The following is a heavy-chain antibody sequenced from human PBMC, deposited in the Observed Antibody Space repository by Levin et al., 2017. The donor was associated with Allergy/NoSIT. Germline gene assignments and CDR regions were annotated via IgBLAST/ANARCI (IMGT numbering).Heavy chain of an antibody. V-gene: IGHV4-39*07. CDR1: GGSISNSNFY. D-gene: IGHD6-19*01. CDR3: AGQWYSSGWEIDS. CDR2: IYYSGST. J-gene: IGHJ4*02. Sequence: TSETLSLTCSVSGGSISNSNFYWAWVRQPPGKGLEWIGSIYYSGSTYYNPSLKSRVTISVDTSKNQFSLKVISVTAADTAVYYCAGQWYSSGWEIDSWGQGTLVTVSS.